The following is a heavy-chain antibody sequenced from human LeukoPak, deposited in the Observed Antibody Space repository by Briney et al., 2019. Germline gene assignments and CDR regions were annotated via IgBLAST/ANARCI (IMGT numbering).Heavy chain of an antibody. V-gene: IGHV1-69*04. Sequence: GASGKVSCKASGGTFSSYAISWVRQAPGQGLEWMGRIIPILGIANYAQKFQGRVTITADKSTSTAYMELSSLRSEDMAVYYCAEHPGIAGGDWGQGTLVTVSS. CDR3: AEHPGIAGGD. J-gene: IGHJ4*02. CDR1: GGTFSSYA. CDR2: IIPILGIA. D-gene: IGHD6-13*01.